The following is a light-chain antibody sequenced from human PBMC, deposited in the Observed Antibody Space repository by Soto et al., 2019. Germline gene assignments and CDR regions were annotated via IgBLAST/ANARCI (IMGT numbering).Light chain of an antibody. V-gene: IGKV1-39*01. CDR3: QQRYSSSPIT. CDR2: AAS. CDR1: ETISTF. J-gene: IGKJ5*01. Sequence: DIQLTQSPSSLSASGVDRVTMTSRASETISTFLTWYQHKPGKAPRLLISAASRLQSGVPPRFSGSGSGTEFTLTINSLRPEDFASYYCQQRYSSSPITFGPGTRLEIK.